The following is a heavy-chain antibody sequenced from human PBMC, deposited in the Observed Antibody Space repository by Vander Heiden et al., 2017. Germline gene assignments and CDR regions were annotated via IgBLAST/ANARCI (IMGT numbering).Heavy chain of an antibody. J-gene: IGHJ4*02. D-gene: IGHD6-19*01. CDR3: AKDKSGYSSLFDY. Sequence: EVQLVECGGGLVQPGRSLRLSCAASGFTFDDYVMHWVRQAPGKGLEWVSGISWNSGSIGYADSVKGRFTISRDNAKNSLYLQMNSLRAEDTALYYCAKDKSGYSSLFDYWGQGTLVTVSS. V-gene: IGHV3-9*01. CDR1: GFTFDDYV. CDR2: ISWNSGSI.